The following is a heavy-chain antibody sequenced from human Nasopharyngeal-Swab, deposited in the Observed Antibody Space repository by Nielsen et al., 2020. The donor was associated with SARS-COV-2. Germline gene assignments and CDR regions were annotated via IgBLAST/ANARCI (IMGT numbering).Heavy chain of an antibody. CDR2: IRGKADNYAT. Sequence: GESLKISCAASGFTFSASAMHWVRQASGKGLEWVGRIRGKADNYATAYTASMKGRFTISRDDSKNTAYLQMNSLKTEDTAVYYCIRLRSSSSDDAFDVWGQGTMVTVSS. J-gene: IGHJ3*01. V-gene: IGHV3-73*01. CDR1: GFTFSASA. D-gene: IGHD6-6*01. CDR3: IRLRSSSSDDAFDV.